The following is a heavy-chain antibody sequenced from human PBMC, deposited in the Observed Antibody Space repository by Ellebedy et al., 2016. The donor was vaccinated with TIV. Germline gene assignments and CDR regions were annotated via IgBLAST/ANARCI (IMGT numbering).Heavy chain of an antibody. CDR3: ALSSGHDSKDIYYYYMDV. D-gene: IGHD5-12*01. CDR2: LSGSGGNT. CDR1: VFSFSRSA. Sequence: GGSLRLXCAASVFSFSRSAMSWVRQAPGKGLEWVSTLSGSGGNTFYADSVQGRFTISRDKSKKTLYLQMNSLRVEDTALYYCALSSGHDSKDIYYYYMDVWGIGTTVTVSS. V-gene: IGHV3-23*01. J-gene: IGHJ6*03.